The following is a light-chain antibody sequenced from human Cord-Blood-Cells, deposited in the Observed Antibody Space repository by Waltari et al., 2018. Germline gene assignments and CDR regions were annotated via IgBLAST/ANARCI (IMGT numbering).Light chain of an antibody. CDR3: CSYAGSYTWV. V-gene: IGLV2-11*01. CDR2: DVS. Sequence: QYALTQPASVSGSPGQSITISCTGTSSYVGGYNYVSWYQQHPGKAPKPMIYDVSKRPSGVPDRFSGSKSGNTASLTISGLQAEDEADYYCCSYAGSYTWVFGGGTKLTVL. J-gene: IGLJ3*02. CDR1: SSYVGGYNY.